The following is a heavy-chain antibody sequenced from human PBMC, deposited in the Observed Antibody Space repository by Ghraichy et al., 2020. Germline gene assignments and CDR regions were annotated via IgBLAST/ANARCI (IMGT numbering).Heavy chain of an antibody. V-gene: IGHV4-39*01. Sequence: SETLSLTCTVSGGSISSSSYYWGWIRQPPGKGLEWIGSIYYSGSTYYNPSLKSRVTISVDTSKNQFSLKLSSVTAADTAVYYCARQFRFGELGVWFDPWGQGTLVTVSS. CDR3: ARQFRFGELGVWFDP. D-gene: IGHD3-10*01. J-gene: IGHJ5*02. CDR1: GGSISSSSYY. CDR2: IYYSGST.